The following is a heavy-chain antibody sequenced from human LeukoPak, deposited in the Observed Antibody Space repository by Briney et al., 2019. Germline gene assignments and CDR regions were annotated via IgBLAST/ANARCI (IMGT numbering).Heavy chain of an antibody. V-gene: IGHV1-24*01. CDR1: GYTLTELS. CDR3: ATSTDYGDSKYFQH. CDR2: FDPEDGET. J-gene: IGHJ1*01. D-gene: IGHD4-17*01. Sequence: GASVKVSCKVSGYTLTELSMHWVRQAPGKGLEWMGGFDPEDGETIYAQKFQGRVTMTEDTSTDTAYMELSSLRSEDTAVYYCATSTDYGDSKYFQHWGQGTLVTVSS.